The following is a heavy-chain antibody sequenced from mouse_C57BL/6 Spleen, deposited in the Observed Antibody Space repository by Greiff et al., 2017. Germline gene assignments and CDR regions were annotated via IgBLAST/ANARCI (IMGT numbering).Heavy chain of an antibody. D-gene: IGHD1-1*01. J-gene: IGHJ4*01. CDR1: GYTFTSYW. CDR2: IDPSDSYT. CDR3: ARGGTTVASDY. Sequence: QVQLKQPGAELVMPGASVKLSCKASGYTFTSYWMHWVKQRPGQGLEWIGEIDPSDSYTNYNQKFKGKSTLTVDKSSSTAYMQLSSLPSEDSAVYYCARGGTTVASDYWGQGTSVTVSS. V-gene: IGHV1-69*01.